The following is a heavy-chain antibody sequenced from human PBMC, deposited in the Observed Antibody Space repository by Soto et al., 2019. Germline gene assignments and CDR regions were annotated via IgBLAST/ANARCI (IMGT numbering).Heavy chain of an antibody. Sequence: SETLSLTCTVSGGSISSYYWSWIRQPPGKGLEWIGYIYYSGSTNYNPSLKSRVTISVDTSKNQFSLKLSSVTAADTAVYYCARENYASGSPYFDYWGQGTLVTVSS. CDR1: GGSISSYY. D-gene: IGHD3-10*01. CDR2: IYYSGST. J-gene: IGHJ4*02. CDR3: ARENYASGSPYFDY. V-gene: IGHV4-59*01.